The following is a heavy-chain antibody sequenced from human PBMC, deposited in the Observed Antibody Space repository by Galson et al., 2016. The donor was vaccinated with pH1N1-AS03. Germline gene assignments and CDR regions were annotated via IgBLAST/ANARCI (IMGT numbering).Heavy chain of an antibody. CDR2: IFRSGST. J-gene: IGHJ4*02. CDR1: GYSISSGYC. Sequence: SETLSLTCTVSGYSISSGYCWGWIRQSPGKGLEWLGHIFRSGSTSFNPSLKSRLTISVDTSKNQFSLNLRYVTAADTAVYFCARASGRDDYNRLFHFWGQGTLVTVSS. CDR3: ARASGRDDYNRLFHF. V-gene: IGHV4-38-2*02. D-gene: IGHD5-24*01.